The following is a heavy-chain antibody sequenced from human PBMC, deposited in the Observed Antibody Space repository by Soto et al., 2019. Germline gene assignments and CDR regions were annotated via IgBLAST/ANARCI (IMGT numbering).Heavy chain of an antibody. CDR1: GFIFSSVT. Sequence: EVQLLESGGNLVQPGWSLRLSCAASGFIFSSVTMSWVRQAPGRGLEWVASMYPRGGNTFYADSVRGRFVISRDNSINTVYLQMNSLRADDTAVYYCAKDRLSDSGWDIDYWGQGTVVTVSS. V-gene: IGHV3-23*01. D-gene: IGHD3-16*01. J-gene: IGHJ4*02. CDR2: MYPRGGNT. CDR3: AKDRLSDSGWDIDY.